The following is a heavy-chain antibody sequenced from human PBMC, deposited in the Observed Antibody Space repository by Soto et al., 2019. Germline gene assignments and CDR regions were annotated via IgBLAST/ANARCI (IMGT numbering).Heavy chain of an antibody. CDR2: ISGSGGST. V-gene: IGHV3-23*01. CDR1: GFTFSSYA. CDR3: AKFLHSGSLVVFDY. Sequence: GGSLRLSCAASGFTFSSYAMSWVRQAPGKGLEWVSAISGSGGSTYYADSVRGRFTISTDNSKNTLYLQMNSLRAEDTAVYYCAKFLHSGSLVVFDYWGQGTLVTVSS. J-gene: IGHJ4*02. D-gene: IGHD1-26*01.